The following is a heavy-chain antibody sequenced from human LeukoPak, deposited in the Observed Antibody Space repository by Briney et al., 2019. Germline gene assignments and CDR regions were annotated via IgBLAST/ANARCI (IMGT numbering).Heavy chain of an antibody. CDR2: INTNTGNP. D-gene: IGHD3-10*01. J-gene: IGHJ6*02. V-gene: IGHV7-4-1*02. Sequence: ASVKVSCKASGYTFTSYYMHWVRQAPGQGLEWMGWINTNTGNPTYAQGFTGRFVFSLDTSVSTAYLQISSLKAEDTAVYYCATRGPMVRGVISVWGQGTTVTVSS. CDR1: GYTFTSYY. CDR3: ATRGPMVRGVISV.